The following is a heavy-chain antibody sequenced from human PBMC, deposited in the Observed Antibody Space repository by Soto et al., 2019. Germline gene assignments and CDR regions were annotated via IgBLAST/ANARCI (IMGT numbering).Heavy chain of an antibody. CDR3: ARGLERYSYGFGGFGYYYYGMDV. D-gene: IGHD5-18*01. CDR2: INHSGST. V-gene: IGHV4-34*01. J-gene: IGHJ6*02. Sequence: SETLSLTCAVYGGSFSGYYWSWIRQPPGKGLEWIGEINHSGSTNYNPSLKSRVTISVDTSKNQFSLKLSSVTAADTAVYYCARGLERYSYGFGGFGYYYYGMDVWGQGTTVTVSS. CDR1: GGSFSGYY.